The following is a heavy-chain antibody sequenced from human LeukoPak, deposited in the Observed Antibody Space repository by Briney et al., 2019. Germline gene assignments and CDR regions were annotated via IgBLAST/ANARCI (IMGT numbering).Heavy chain of an antibody. V-gene: IGHV4-39*07. D-gene: IGHD2-8*01. CDR1: GGSISSSSYY. CDR2: IYYSGST. Sequence: SETLSLTCTVSGGSISSSSYYWGWIRQPPGKGLEWIGSIYYSGSTYYNPSLKSRVTISVDTSKNQFSLKLSSVTAADTAVYYCARDGPKVEWSQVDYWGQGTLVTVSS. J-gene: IGHJ4*02. CDR3: ARDGPKVEWSQVDY.